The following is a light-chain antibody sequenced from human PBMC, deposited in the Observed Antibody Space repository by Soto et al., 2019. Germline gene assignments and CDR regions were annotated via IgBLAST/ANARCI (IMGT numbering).Light chain of an antibody. CDR1: SSDVGGYKY. V-gene: IGLV2-14*01. J-gene: IGLJ1*01. CDR2: EVS. Sequence: QSALTQPASVSGSPGQSITISCTGTSSDVGGYKYVSWYQQHPGKAPKLMIYEVSNRHSGVSNRFSGSKSGNTASLTISGLQAEDEADYHCISYTGSGALYVFGTGTKGTGL. CDR3: ISYTGSGALYV.